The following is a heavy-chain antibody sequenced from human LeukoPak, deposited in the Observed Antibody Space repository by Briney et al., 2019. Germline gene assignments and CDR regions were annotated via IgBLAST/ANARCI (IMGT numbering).Heavy chain of an antibody. Sequence: SETLSLTCTVSAGSISNNYWNSIRQPAGKGLEWIGRIYTSGSIDYNSSFESRVTMSVDTSKNQFSLRLSSVTAADTAVYYCTREYDGWNDYWGQGTLVTVSS. D-gene: IGHD1-1*01. V-gene: IGHV4-4*07. CDR2: IYTSGSI. CDR3: TREYDGWNDY. CDR1: AGSISNNY. J-gene: IGHJ4*02.